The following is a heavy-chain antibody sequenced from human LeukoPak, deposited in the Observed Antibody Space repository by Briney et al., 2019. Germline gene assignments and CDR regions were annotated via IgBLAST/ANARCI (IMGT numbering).Heavy chain of an antibody. Sequence: ASVKVSCKASGYTFTGYYMHWVRQAPGQGLEWMGWINPNSGGTNYAQKFQGRVTMTRDTSTSTVYMELSSLRSEDTAVYYCARATTMIVVNSPGYWGQGTLVTVSS. J-gene: IGHJ4*02. D-gene: IGHD3-22*01. V-gene: IGHV1-2*02. CDR2: INPNSGGT. CDR1: GYTFTGYY. CDR3: ARATTMIVVNSPGY.